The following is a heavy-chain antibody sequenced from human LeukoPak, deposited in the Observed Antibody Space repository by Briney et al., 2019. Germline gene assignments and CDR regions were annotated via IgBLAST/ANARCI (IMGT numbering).Heavy chain of an antibody. J-gene: IGHJ4*02. V-gene: IGHV3-7*03. CDR2: IKQDGSEK. D-gene: IGHD3-10*01. CDR3: ARDRVWFGELLPYFDY. CDR1: GFTFSSYW. Sequence: GGSLRLSCAASGFTFSSYWMSRVRQAPGKGLEWVANIKQDGSEKYYVDSVKGRFTISRDNAKNSLYLKMNSLRAEDTAVYYCARDRVWFGELLPYFDYWGQGTLVTVSS.